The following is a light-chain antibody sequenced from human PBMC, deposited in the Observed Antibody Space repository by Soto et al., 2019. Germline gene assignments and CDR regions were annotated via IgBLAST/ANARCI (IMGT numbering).Light chain of an antibody. CDR3: QQRSDWPVT. V-gene: IGKV3-11*01. Sequence: EIVLTQSPATLSLSPGERATLSCRASQSVRASLAWYQQKPDQAPRLLIYDASNRATGIPARFSGSGSGTDFTLTISRLEPEDIAVYYCQQRSDWPVTFGPGTKVDNK. CDR1: QSVRAS. J-gene: IGKJ3*01. CDR2: DAS.